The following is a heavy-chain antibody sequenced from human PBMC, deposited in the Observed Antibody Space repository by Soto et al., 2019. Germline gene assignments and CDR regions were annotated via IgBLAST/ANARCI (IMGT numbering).Heavy chain of an antibody. D-gene: IGHD4-17*01. J-gene: IGHJ4*02. CDR1: GFTFSSYG. Sequence: QVQLVESGGGVVHPGRSLRLPCAASGFTFSSYGMHWVRQAPGKGLEWVAVISYDGSNKYYADSVKGRFTISRDNSKNTLYLQMNSLRAEDTAVYYCAKGEDGDYVTPPFDYWGQGTLVTVSS. CDR2: ISYDGSNK. CDR3: AKGEDGDYVTPPFDY. V-gene: IGHV3-30*18.